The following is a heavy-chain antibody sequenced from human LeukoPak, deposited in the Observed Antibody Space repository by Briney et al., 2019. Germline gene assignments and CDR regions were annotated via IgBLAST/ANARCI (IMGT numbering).Heavy chain of an antibody. D-gene: IGHD3-22*01. J-gene: IGHJ6*02. CDR3: ARGSGYYDSPRYGMDV. CDR2: MNPNSGNT. CDR1: GYTFTSYD. V-gene: IGHV1-8*01. Sequence: ASVKVSCKASGYTFTSYDINWVRQATGQGLEWMGWMNPNSGNTGYAQKFQGRVTMTRNTSISTAYMELSSLRSEDTAVYYCARGSGYYDSPRYGMDVWGHGTTVTVSS.